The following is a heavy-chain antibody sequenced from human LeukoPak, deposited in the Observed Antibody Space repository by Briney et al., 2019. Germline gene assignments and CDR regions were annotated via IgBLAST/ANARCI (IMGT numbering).Heavy chain of an antibody. CDR1: GGSISSYY. CDR3: ARNSDQLLHDTFDY. V-gene: IGHV4-59*01. Sequence: PSETLSLTCTVSGGSISSYYWSWIRQPPGKGLEWIGYIYYSGSTNYNPSLKSRVTISVDTSKNQFSLKLSSVTAADTAVYYCARNSDQLLHDTFDYWDQGTLVTVSS. D-gene: IGHD2-2*01. CDR2: IYYSGST. J-gene: IGHJ4*02.